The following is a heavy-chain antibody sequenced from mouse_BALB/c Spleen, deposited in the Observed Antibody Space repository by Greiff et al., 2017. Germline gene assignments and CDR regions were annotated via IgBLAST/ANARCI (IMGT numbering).Heavy chain of an antibody. CDR2: ISSGSSTI. D-gene: IGHD1-3*01. CDR3: AREEWSY. J-gene: IGHJ3*01. CDR1: GFTFSSFG. V-gene: IGHV5-17*02. Sequence: EVKVEESGGGLVQPGGSRKLSCAASGFTFSSFGMHWVRQAPEKGLEWVAYISSGSSTIYYADTVKGRFTISRDNPKNTLFLQMTSLRSEDTAMYYCAREEWSYWGQGTLVTVSA.